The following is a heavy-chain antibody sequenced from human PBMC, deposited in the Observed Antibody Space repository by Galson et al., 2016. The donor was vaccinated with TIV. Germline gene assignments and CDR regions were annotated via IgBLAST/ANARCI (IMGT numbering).Heavy chain of an antibody. CDR3: TTRIAISGVIIRDY. V-gene: IGHV3-15*01. J-gene: IGHJ4*02. CDR1: GFTFTNAW. D-gene: IGHD3-3*01. Sequence: SLRLSCAASGFTFTNAWMTWVRQAPGKGLEWVGRIKSKTDGGTRDYSAPVKGRFTISKDDSKNTWYLQLNSRKTDDTAVYYCTTRIAISGVIIRDYWGQGTLVTVPS. CDR2: IKSKTDGGTR.